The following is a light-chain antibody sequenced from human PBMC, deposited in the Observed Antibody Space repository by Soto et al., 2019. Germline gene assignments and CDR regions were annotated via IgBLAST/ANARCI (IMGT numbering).Light chain of an antibody. CDR1: SGSIASNY. CDR3: RSYDSSIRRV. J-gene: IGLJ2*01. V-gene: IGLV6-57*04. CDR2: EDN. Sequence: NFMLTQPHSVSESPGKTVTISCTRSSGSIASNYVQWYQQRPGSAPTTVIYEDNQRPSGVPDRFSGSIDSSSNSASLTISGLKTEDEADYYCRSYDSSIRRVFGGGTKLTVL.